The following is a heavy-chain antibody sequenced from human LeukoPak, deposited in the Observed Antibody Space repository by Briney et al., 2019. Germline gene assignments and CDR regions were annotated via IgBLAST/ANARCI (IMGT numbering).Heavy chain of an antibody. CDR1: GGSIRSYY. CDR2: IYYSGST. CDR3: ARAPSISMVRGLITPLYYGMDV. Sequence: SETLSLTCTVSGGSIRSYYWSWIRQPPGKGLERIGYIYYSGSTNYNPSLKSRVTISVDTSKNQFSLKLSSVTAADTAVYYCARAPSISMVRGLITPLYYGMDVWGQGTTVTVSS. J-gene: IGHJ6*02. V-gene: IGHV4-59*01. D-gene: IGHD3-10*01.